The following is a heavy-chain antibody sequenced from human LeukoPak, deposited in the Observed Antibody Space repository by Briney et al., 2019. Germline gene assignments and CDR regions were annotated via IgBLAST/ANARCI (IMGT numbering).Heavy chain of an antibody. CDR1: GYTFTSYG. V-gene: IGHV1-18*01. D-gene: IGHD3-22*01. CDR3: ARDPWDDYDSSGATKPLDY. Sequence: GASVKVSCKASGYTFTSYGISWVRQAPGQGLEWMGWISAYNGNTNYAQKLQGRVTMTTDTSTSTAYMELRSLRSDDTAVYYCARDPWDDYDSSGATKPLDYWGQGTLVTVSS. J-gene: IGHJ4*02. CDR2: ISAYNGNT.